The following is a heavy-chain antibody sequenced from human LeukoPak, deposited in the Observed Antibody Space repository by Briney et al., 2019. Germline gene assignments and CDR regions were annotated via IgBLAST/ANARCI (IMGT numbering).Heavy chain of an antibody. V-gene: IGHV4-39*01. D-gene: IGHD6-13*01. CDR1: GGSITSNTYY. CDR2: MYHTGST. CDR3: AMGVGSWYDY. Sequence: PSETLSLTCSVSGGSITSNTYYWGWMRQPPGMGPEWIGSMYHTGSTYYKPSLKSRLTISADTSKNQFSLKLSSVTAADTAVYYCAMGVGSWYDYWGRGTLVTVSS. J-gene: IGHJ4*02.